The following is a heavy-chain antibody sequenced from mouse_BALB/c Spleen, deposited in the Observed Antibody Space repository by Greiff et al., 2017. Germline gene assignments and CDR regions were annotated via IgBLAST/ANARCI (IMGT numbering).Heavy chain of an antibody. V-gene: IGHV1-31*01. D-gene: IGHD2-1*01. CDR1: GYSFTGYY. J-gene: IGHJ3*01. CDR2: INPYNGAT. CDR3: ARGDGNPWFAY. Sequence: EVQLQQSGPELVKPGASVKISCKASGYSFTGYYMHWVKQSHVKSLEWIGRINPYNGATSYNQNFKDKASLTVDKSSSTAYMELHSLTSEDSAVYYCARGDGNPWFAYWGQGTLVTVSA.